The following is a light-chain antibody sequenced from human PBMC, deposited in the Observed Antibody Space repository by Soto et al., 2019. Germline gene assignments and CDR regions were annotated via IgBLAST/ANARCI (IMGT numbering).Light chain of an antibody. J-gene: IGLJ3*02. V-gene: IGLV8-61*01. CDR1: SGSVSTSYY. CDR2: NTN. Sequence: QAVVTQEPSFSVSPGGTVTLTCGLSSGSVSTSYYPSWYQQTPGQAPRTLIYNTNTRSSGVPDRFSGSVLANKAALTITGAQADDESDYYCVLYMGSGISVFGGGTKVTVL. CDR3: VLYMGSGISV.